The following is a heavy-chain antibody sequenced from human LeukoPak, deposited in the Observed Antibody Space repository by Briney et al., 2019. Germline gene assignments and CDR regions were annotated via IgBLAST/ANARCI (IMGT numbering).Heavy chain of an antibody. CDR2: IYYSGST. CDR1: GGSISSSSYY. J-gene: IGHJ4*02. Sequence: PSETLSLTCTVSGGSISSSSYYWGWIRQPPGKGLEWIGSIYYSGSTYYNPSLKSRVTISVDTSKNQFSLKLSSVTAADTAVCYCARPGSPDYPENYFDYWGQGTLVTVSS. V-gene: IGHV4-39*01. D-gene: IGHD3-16*01. CDR3: ARPGSPDYPENYFDY.